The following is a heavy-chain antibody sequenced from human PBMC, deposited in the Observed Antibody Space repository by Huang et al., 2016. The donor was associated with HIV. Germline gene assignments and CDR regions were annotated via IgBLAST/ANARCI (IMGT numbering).Heavy chain of an antibody. CDR2: INPKRGGT. D-gene: IGHD6-6*01. J-gene: IGHJ4*02. V-gene: IGHV1-2*02. CDR3: ARDWSFGSSTSPAD. CDR1: GYTFTDSN. Sequence: QVQLVQSGAEVKNPGASVRVSCKASGYTFTDSNIPWVRQAPGQGLEWMGWINPKRGGTSDAQRFQGRITMTRDTTISTVHMDLRRIQSDDTAVYFCARDWSFGSSTSPADWGQGTLVTVSS.